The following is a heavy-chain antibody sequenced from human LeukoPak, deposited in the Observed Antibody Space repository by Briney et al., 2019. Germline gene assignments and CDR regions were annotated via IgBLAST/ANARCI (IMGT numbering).Heavy chain of an antibody. CDR2: IYYSGST. CDR1: GGSISSSSYY. V-gene: IGHV4-39*07. Sequence: SETLSLTCTVSGGSISSSSYYWGWIRQPPGKGLEWIGSIYYSGSTYYNPSLKSRVTISVDTSKNQFSLKLSSVTAADTAVYYCARSLGYCSGDSCYSDYWGQGTLVTVSS. CDR3: ARSLGYCSGDSCYSDY. J-gene: IGHJ4*02. D-gene: IGHD2-15*01.